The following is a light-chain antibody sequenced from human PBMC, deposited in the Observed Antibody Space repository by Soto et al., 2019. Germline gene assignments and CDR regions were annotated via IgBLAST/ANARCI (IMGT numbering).Light chain of an antibody. CDR1: SSDVGSYNL. Sequence: QSALTQPASVSGSPGQSITISCTGTSSDVGSYNLVSWYQHHPGKAPKFMIYEGSKRPSGVSNRFSGSKSGNTASLTISGLQAEDEADYYYCSYAGSSTVVIFGGGTKLTVL. J-gene: IGLJ2*01. V-gene: IGLV2-23*03. CDR2: EGS. CDR3: CSYAGSSTVVI.